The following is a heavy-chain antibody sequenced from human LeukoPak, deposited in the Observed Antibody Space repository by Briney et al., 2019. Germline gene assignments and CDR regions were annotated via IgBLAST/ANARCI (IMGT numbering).Heavy chain of an antibody. Sequence: SETLSLTCTVSGGSNSSGSYYWSWIRQPAGKGLEWIGRIYTSGSTNYNPSLKSRVTISVDTSKNQFSLKLSSVTAADTAVYYCARDHRWFGELLSFGWFDPWGQGTLVTVSS. CDR3: ARDHRWFGELLSFGWFDP. J-gene: IGHJ5*02. V-gene: IGHV4-61*02. D-gene: IGHD3-10*01. CDR2: IYTSGST. CDR1: GGSNSSGSYY.